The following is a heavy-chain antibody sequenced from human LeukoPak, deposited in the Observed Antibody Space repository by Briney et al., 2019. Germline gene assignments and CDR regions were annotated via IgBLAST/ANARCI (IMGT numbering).Heavy chain of an antibody. V-gene: IGHV1-69*05. CDR2: IIPIFGTA. CDR1: GGTFSSYA. J-gene: IGHJ4*02. D-gene: IGHD3-22*01. Sequence: GASVKVSCKASGGTFSSYAISWVRQAPGQGLEWMGGIIPIFGTANYAQKFQGRVTITTDESTSTAHTELSSLTSEDTAVYYCARPTDYYDKSFDYWGQGTLVTVSS. CDR3: ARPTDYYDKSFDY.